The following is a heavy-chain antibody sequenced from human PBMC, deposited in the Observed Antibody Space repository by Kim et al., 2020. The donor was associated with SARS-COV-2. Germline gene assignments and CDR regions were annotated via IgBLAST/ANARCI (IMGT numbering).Heavy chain of an antibody. CDR2: IYYSGST. CDR3: ARFSDYSCYFDY. J-gene: IGHJ4*02. Sequence: SETLSLTCTVSGGSISSSSYYWGWIRQPPGKGLEWIGSIYYSGSTYYNPSLKSRVTISLDTSKNQFSLKLSSVTAADTAVYYCARFSDYSCYFDYWGQGTLVTVSS. D-gene: IGHD4-4*01. V-gene: IGHV4-39*01. CDR1: GGSISSSSYY.